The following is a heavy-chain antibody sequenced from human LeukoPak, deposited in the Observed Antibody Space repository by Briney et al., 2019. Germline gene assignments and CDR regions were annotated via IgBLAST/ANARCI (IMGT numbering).Heavy chain of an antibody. CDR2: INESGST. V-gene: IGHV4-34*01. D-gene: IGHD3-9*01. CDR1: GGSFSGYY. Sequence: SETLSLTCAVYGGSFSGYYWSWIRQPPGKGLDWIGDINESGSTNYNSSLKSQVTFSLDTSKSQFSLKLSSVTAADTALYYCAIYFDWPNAFDIWGQGAMVTVSS. J-gene: IGHJ3*02. CDR3: AIYFDWPNAFDI.